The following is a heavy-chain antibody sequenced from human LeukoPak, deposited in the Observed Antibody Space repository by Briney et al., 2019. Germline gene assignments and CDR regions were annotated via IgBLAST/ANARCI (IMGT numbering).Heavy chain of an antibody. V-gene: IGHV3-74*01. Sequence: GGSLRLSCAASGFTFSNYWMHWVRQAPGKGLVWVSRINKDGSGTSYADPVKGRFTSSRDNAKNTLYLQMNSLRAEDTAVYYCAKGEDHYQYGMDVWGQGTTVTVSS. CDR3: AKGEDHYQYGMDV. D-gene: IGHD1-26*01. J-gene: IGHJ6*02. CDR2: INKDGSGT. CDR1: GFTFSNYW.